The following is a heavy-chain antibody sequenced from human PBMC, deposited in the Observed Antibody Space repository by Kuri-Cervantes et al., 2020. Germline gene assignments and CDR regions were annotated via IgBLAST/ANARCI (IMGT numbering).Heavy chain of an antibody. CDR2: IYYSGST. Sequence: ESLKISCTVSGGSISSYYWSWIRQPPGKGLEWIGYIYYSGSTNYNPSLKSRVTISVDTSKNQFSLKLSSVTAADTAVYYCARDSRDGYNFWYFDLWGRGTLVTVSS. D-gene: IGHD5-24*01. V-gene: IGHV4-59*01. CDR3: ARDSRDGYNFWYFDL. CDR1: GGSISSYY. J-gene: IGHJ2*01.